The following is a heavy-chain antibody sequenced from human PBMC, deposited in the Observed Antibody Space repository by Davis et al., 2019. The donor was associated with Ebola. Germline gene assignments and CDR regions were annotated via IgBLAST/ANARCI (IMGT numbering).Heavy chain of an antibody. J-gene: IGHJ4*02. Sequence: PGGSLRLSCAASGFAFSTYVMSWVRLAPGKGLEWVSTYGTSADTYYADSVKGRFTISRDNSKNTLYLQMNSLRAEDTAVYYCASGIYSGSYHGGIFDYWGQGTLVTVSS. CDR1: GFAFSTYV. CDR3: ASGIYSGSYHGGIFDY. CDR2: GTSADT. V-gene: IGHV3-23*01. D-gene: IGHD1-26*01.